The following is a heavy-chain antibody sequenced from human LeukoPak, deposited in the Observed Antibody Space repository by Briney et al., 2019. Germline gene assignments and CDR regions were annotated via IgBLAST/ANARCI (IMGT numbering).Heavy chain of an antibody. CDR2: ISGSGGST. CDR3: ARHYDSNSYGPGY. J-gene: IGHJ4*02. V-gene: IGHV3-23*01. D-gene: IGHD3-22*01. Sequence: GGSLRLSCAASGFTFSSYAMSWVRQAPGKGLEWVSVISGSGGSTYYADSVKGRFTTSRDNAKNSLYLQMNSLRAEDTAVYYCARHYDSNSYGPGYWGQGTLVTVSS. CDR1: GFTFSSYA.